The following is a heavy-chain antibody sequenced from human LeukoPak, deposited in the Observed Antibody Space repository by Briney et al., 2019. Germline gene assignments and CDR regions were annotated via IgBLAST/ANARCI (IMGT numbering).Heavy chain of an antibody. CDR2: IYHRGNT. D-gene: IGHD6-6*01. CDR1: GGSISSYY. CDR3: ARVNEYSSSYYFDY. V-gene: IGHV4-59*12. Sequence: SETLSLTCTVSGGSISSYYWSWIRQPPGKGLEWIAYIYHRGNTYYNPSLKSRVTISVDRSKNQFSLKLNSVTAADTAVYYCARVNEYSSSYYFDYWGQGTLVTVSS. J-gene: IGHJ4*02.